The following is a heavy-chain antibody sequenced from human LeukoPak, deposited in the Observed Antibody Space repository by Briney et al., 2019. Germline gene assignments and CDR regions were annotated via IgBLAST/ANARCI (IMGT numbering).Heavy chain of an antibody. CDR3: ASSYCSTTSCYGGYVMDV. Sequence: GGSLRLSCVDSGFTFSSHWMSWVRQAPGKGLEWVANIKQDGSDKYYVDSVKGRFTISRDNAKNSLYLQMNSLRAEDRAVYYCASSYCSTTSCYGGYVMDVWGQGTTVTVSS. V-gene: IGHV3-7*01. J-gene: IGHJ6*02. CDR1: GFTFSSHW. D-gene: IGHD2-2*01. CDR2: IKQDGSDK.